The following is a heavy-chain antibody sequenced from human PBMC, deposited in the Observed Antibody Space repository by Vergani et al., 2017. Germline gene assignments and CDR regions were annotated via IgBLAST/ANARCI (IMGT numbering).Heavy chain of an antibody. Sequence: EVQLVESGGGLVQPGRSLRLSCAASGFTLDDYAMHWVRQAPGKGLEWVSGISWNSGSRGYADSVKGRITISRDNTKNTLYLQMNSLRAEDTAVYYCEKSDVSWGASYYYGMDFWGQGTTVTVSS. J-gene: IGHJ6*02. V-gene: IGHV3-9*01. CDR1: GFTLDDYA. CDR2: ISWNSGSR. D-gene: IGHD1-26*01. CDR3: EKSDVSWGASYYYGMDF.